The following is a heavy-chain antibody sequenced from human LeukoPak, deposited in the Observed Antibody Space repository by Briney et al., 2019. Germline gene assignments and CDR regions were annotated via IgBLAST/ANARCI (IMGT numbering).Heavy chain of an antibody. CDR3: AKDARSTYYYHWYFDL. CDR1: GFTFSSYA. J-gene: IGHJ2*01. CDR2: ISGSGGST. D-gene: IGHD3-22*01. V-gene: IGHV3-23*01. Sequence: QTGGSLRLSCAASGFTFSSYAMSWVRQAPGKGLEWVSAISGSGGSTYYADSVKGRFTISRDNSKNMLYLQMNSLRAEDTAAYYCAKDARSTYYYHWYFDLWGRGTLVAVSS.